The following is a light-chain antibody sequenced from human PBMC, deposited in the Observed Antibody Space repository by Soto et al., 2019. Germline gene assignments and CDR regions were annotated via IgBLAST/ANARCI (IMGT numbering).Light chain of an antibody. CDR2: DAS. CDR3: QQYNAYYS. J-gene: IGKJ2*03. V-gene: IGKV1-9*01. Sequence: IQCTQSPSSLSASVGDRVTITCRASQGISSYLAWYQQKPGKAPVLLIYDASTLQGGVPSRFRGTGSGTEFTLTIRSLKPEEFATYYCQQYNAYYSFGQGTKVDIK. CDR1: QGISSY.